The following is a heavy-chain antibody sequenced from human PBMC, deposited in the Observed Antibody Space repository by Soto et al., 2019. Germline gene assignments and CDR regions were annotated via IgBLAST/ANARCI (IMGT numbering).Heavy chain of an antibody. J-gene: IGHJ4*02. V-gene: IGHV2-5*01. CDR3: AHSDGGYEIIYFDF. Sequence: SGPTLVNPTQTLTLTCTFSGFSFTAAGVAVGWIRQTPGGALEWLTLIYYNDDRRFSPSLKTRLTITGDTSKNQVVLSLTNVDPGDTATYFCAHSDGGYEIIYFDFWGQGIPVTVSS. CDR2: IYYNDDR. CDR1: GFSFTAAGVA. D-gene: IGHD5-12*01.